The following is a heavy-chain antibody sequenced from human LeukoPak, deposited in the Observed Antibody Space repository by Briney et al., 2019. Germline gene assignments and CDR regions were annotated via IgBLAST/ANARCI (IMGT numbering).Heavy chain of an antibody. V-gene: IGHV3-53*01. CDR2: IYSDDAT. J-gene: IGHJ5*02. Sequence: PGGSLRLSCAASGFTVGSGRRMSWVRQAPGEGLEWISTIYSDDATNYGDSVKGRFTISRDNSRNTLYLQMNSLRVEDTAVYYCVRERFNNDYEAWGQGILVTVSS. CDR3: VRERFNNDYEA. CDR1: GFTVGSGR. D-gene: IGHD3-22*01.